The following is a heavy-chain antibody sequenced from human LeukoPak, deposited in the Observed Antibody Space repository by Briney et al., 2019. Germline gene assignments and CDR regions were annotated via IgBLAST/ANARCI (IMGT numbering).Heavy chain of an antibody. V-gene: IGHV4-4*02. D-gene: IGHD1-26*01. CDR3: ARDFVGGSYPDY. CDR2: IYHSGST. J-gene: IGHJ4*02. CDR1: GGSISSSNW. Sequence: SETLSLTCAVSGGSISSSNWWSWVRQPPGKGLEWIGEIYHSGSTNYNPSLKSRVTISVGKSKNQFSLKLSSVTAADTAVYYCARDFVGGSYPDYWGQGTLVTVSS.